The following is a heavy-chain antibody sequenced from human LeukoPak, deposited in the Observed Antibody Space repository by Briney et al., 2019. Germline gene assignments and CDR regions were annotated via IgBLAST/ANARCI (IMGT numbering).Heavy chain of an antibody. CDR1: GFRFDSFY. V-gene: IGHV3-11*04. CDR3: ARSLIVASEDY. Sequence: GGPLRLSCAASGFRFDSFYMGWIRQVPGKGLDYIALISASGAVPYYAESVKGRFTISRDNAKNSVSLQMNSLSADDTAIYYCARSLIVASEDYWGQGTLVTVSS. J-gene: IGHJ4*02. CDR2: ISASGAVP. D-gene: IGHD3-22*01.